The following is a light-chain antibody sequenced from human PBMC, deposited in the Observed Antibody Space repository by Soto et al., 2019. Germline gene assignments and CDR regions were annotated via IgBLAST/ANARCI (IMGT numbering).Light chain of an antibody. CDR2: YIS. J-gene: IGKJ5*01. CDR3: QQHNQWPIT. V-gene: IGKV3D-15*01. CDR1: QSAGNF. Sequence: EIVMTQSPATLSVSPGETASLSCRASQSAGNFLAWYQKKPGQAPRLLIYYISTRATGIPARFSGSGSGTEFNLTINRLQSEDSAVYYCQQHNQWPITFGQGTRLEIK.